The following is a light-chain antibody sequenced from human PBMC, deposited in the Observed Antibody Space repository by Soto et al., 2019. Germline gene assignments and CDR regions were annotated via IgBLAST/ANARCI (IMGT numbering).Light chain of an antibody. CDR1: HDIGNY. J-gene: IGKJ3*01. CDR3: QQYEDLPRFI. Sequence: DIQMTQSPSSLSASVGDRVTITCLASHDIGNYLNWYQQKPGKAPKLLIYYASNLETGVSSRFSGSGSGTDFTFTISSMQPEDIASYCCQQYEDLPRFIFGPGTKVDIK. CDR2: YAS. V-gene: IGKV1-33*01.